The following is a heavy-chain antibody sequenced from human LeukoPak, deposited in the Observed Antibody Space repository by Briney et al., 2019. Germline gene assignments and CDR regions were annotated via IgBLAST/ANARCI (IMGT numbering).Heavy chain of an antibody. D-gene: IGHD5-24*01. CDR3: ARGDGYNPFDY. Sequence: GGSLRLSCAASGFTFSSYWMHWVRQAPGKGLVWVSRINSDGSSTSYADSVKGRFTISRDNAENTLYLQMNSLRAEDTAVCYCARGDGYNPFDYWGQGTLVTVSS. J-gene: IGHJ4*02. V-gene: IGHV3-74*01. CDR2: INSDGSST. CDR1: GFTFSSYW.